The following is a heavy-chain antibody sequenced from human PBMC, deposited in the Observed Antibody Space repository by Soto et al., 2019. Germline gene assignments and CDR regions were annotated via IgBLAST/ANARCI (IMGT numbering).Heavy chain of an antibody. CDR1: GFTFSSYT. CDR3: ARDRYSYGGVFDY. Sequence: GESLKISCAASGFTFSSYTMNWVRQAPGKGLEWVSSISSSSSYIYYATSVKGRFAISRDNAKNSLYLQMNSLRAEDTAVYYCARDRYSYGGVFDYWGQGTLVT. D-gene: IGHD5-18*01. CDR2: ISSSSSYI. V-gene: IGHV3-21*01. J-gene: IGHJ4*02.